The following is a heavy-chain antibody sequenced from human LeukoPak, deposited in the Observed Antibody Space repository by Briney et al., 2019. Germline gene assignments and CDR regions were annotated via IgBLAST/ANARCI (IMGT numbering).Heavy chain of an antibody. D-gene: IGHD1-26*01. Sequence: GGSLRLSCAASGFTFSAYHINWVRQAPGKGLEWISYISTTGTTIHYADSVKGRFAISRDNAKNSLYLQMNSLRAEDTAVYYCAREEIVGACHDYWGQGTLVTVSS. CDR1: GFTFSAYH. J-gene: IGHJ4*02. V-gene: IGHV3-48*03. CDR3: AREEIVGACHDY. CDR2: ISTTGTTI.